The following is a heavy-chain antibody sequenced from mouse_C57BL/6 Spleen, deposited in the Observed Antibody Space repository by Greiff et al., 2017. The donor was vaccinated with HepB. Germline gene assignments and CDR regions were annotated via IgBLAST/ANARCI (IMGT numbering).Heavy chain of an antibody. Sequence: QVQLQQPGAELVRPGSSVKLSCKASGYTFTSYWMHWVKQRPIQGLEWIGNIDPSDSETHYNQKFKDKATLTVDKSSSTAYMQLSSLTSEYSAVYYCARLRLSTSHYFDYWGQGTTLTVSS. CDR2: IDPSDSET. V-gene: IGHV1-52*01. D-gene: IGHD1-1*01. J-gene: IGHJ2*01. CDR1: GYTFTSYW. CDR3: ARLRLSTSHYFDY.